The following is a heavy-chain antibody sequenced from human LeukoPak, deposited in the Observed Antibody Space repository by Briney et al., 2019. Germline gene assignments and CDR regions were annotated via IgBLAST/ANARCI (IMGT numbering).Heavy chain of an antibody. V-gene: IGHV3-30*02. CDR3: ARKVGDAFDI. D-gene: IGHD3-10*01. CDR2: IRHDGSNK. CDR1: GFTFSSYG. J-gene: IGHJ3*02. Sequence: GGSLRLSCAASGFTFSSYGMHWVRQAPGKGLEWAAFIRHDGSNKYYADSVKGRFTISRDSSKNTLYLQMNSLRVEDTAVYYCARKVGDAFDIWGQGTMVTVSS.